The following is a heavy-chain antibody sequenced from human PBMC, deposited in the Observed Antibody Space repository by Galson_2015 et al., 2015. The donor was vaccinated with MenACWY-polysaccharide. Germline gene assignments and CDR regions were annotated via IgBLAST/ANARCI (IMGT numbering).Heavy chain of an antibody. J-gene: IGHJ3*02. CDR2: ISPGESDT. Sequence: SGAEVKKPGESLTISCPGSGYSFTTYWIAWARQMPGKGLEWMGIISPGESDTRYSPSFQGPVTLSADKSISTAYLPWSSLKSSDTAMYYCARPLPMTAVTKAAFDIRGQGTMVTVSS. D-gene: IGHD4-17*01. CDR3: ARPLPMTAVTKAAFDI. CDR1: GYSFTTYW. V-gene: IGHV5-51*03.